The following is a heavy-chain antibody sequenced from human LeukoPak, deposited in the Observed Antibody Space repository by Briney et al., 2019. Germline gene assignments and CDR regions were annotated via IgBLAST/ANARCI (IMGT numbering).Heavy chain of an antibody. CDR1: GGSFSGYY. J-gene: IGHJ4*02. V-gene: IGHV4-34*01. Sequence: SETLSPTCAVYGGSFSGYYWSWIRQPPGKGLEWIGEINHSGSTNYNPSLKSRVTISVDTSKNQFSLKLSSVTAADTAVYYCARGGSTILGVVHYYYWGQGTLVTVSS. CDR2: INHSGST. CDR3: ARGGSTILGVVHYYY. D-gene: IGHD3-3*01.